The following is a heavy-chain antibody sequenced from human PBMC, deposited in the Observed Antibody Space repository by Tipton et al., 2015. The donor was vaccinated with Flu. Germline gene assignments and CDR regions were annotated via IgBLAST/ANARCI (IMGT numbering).Heavy chain of an antibody. CDR2: ISGSGSTI. J-gene: IGHJ4*02. V-gene: IGHV3-48*03. CDR3: ARDIIGDYGGD. D-gene: IGHD4/OR15-4a*01. Sequence: SLRLSCAASGFTFSSYEMNWVRQAPGKGLEWVSYISGSGSTIYYADSVKGRFTISRDNAKNSLYLQMNSLRAEDTAVYYCARDIIGDYGGDWGRGTLVTVSS. CDR1: GFTFSSYE.